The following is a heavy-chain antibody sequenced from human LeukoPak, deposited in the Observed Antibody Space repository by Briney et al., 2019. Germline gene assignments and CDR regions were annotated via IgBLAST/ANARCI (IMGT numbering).Heavy chain of an antibody. CDR1: GFTFSSYG. CDR3: ARDKYSRGFDAFDI. Sequence: PGGTLRLSCAASGFTFSSYGRHWVRQAPGKGLEWVAYIQYDGSNKQYADSVKGGFSICRDSSKKILYLQMNRLRSDDTAVYYCARDKYSRGFDAFDIWGQGTMVTVSS. V-gene: IGHV3-30*02. CDR2: IQYDGSNK. D-gene: IGHD6-25*01. J-gene: IGHJ3*02.